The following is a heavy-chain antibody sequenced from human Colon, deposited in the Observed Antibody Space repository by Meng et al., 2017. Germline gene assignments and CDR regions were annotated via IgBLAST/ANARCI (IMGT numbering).Heavy chain of an antibody. CDR3: ARDIPHYYDSSGYYGFDY. CDR1: GFTFSDYY. J-gene: IGHJ4*02. CDR2: ISRSGSTM. Sequence: GESLKISCAASGFTFSDYYMNWIRQAPGKGLEWVAHISRSGSTMFYADSVKGRFTISRDNAKNSLYLQMNSLRDEDTAVYYCARDIPHYYDSSGYYGFDYWGQGTLVTVSS. D-gene: IGHD3-22*01. V-gene: IGHV3-11*04.